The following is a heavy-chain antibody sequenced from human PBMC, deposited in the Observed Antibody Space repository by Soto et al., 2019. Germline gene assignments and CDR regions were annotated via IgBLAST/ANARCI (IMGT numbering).Heavy chain of an antibody. J-gene: IGHJ4*02. V-gene: IGHV3-30*18. D-gene: IGHD6-19*01. Sequence: GGSLRLSCAASGFTFSSYGMHWVRQAPGKGLEWVAVISYDGSNKYYADSVKGRFTISRDNSKNTLYLQMNSLRAEDTAVYYCAKDLQCCWGKGTLVTVSS. CDR3: AKDLQCC. CDR2: ISYDGSNK. CDR1: GFTFSSYG.